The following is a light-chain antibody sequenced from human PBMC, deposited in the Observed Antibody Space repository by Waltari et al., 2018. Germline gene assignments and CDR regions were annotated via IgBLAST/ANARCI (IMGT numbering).Light chain of an antibody. V-gene: IGLV1-44*01. CDR1: DFGGNA. Sequence: QSLLTQPPSASGTPGQRVTISCPGDFGGNAVSWDQPLPGAAPQPLVHSNNKRAPGVPDRFSSSKSGTSASLAISGLQSADEGDYYCSVWDDSLNGQVQFGGGTKLTV. CDR3: SVWDDSLNGQVQ. CDR2: SNN. J-gene: IGLJ2*01.